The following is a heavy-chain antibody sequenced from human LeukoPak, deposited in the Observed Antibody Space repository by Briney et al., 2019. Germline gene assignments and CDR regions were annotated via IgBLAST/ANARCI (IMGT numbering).Heavy chain of an antibody. CDR1: GFTFSSYA. D-gene: IGHD2/OR15-2a*01. CDR2: ISGSGGFA. V-gene: IGHV3-23*01. J-gene: IGHJ4*02. CDR3: AKFGTYVGYF. Sequence: GGSLRLSCAASGFTFSSYAMSWVRQVPGKGLEWVSAISGSGGFAYYADSVKGRFTISRDNSNNTVYLQMKSLRAEDAAVYYCAKFGTYVGYFWGQGTLVTVSS.